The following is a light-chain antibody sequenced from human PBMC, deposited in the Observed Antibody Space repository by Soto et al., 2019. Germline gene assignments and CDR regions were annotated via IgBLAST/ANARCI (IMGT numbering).Light chain of an antibody. J-gene: IGLJ2*01. CDR3: SSYTRSSTLV. V-gene: IGLV2-14*03. CDR1: SSDVGSYNY. Sequence: QSALTQPASVSGSPGQSITFSCTGTSSDVGSYNYVSWYQQHPGKAPKLMIYDVSNRPLGISNRFSGSKSGNTASLTISGLQAEDEADYYCSSYTRSSTLVFGVGTKVTVL. CDR2: DVS.